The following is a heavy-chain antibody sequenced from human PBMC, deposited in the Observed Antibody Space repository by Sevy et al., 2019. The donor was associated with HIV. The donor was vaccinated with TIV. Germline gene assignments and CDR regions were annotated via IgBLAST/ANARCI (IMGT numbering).Heavy chain of an antibody. Sequence: SETLSLTCSVSGGSVSSSSYYWSWIRQPPGKGLEWIGYIRYSWSTDYNPSLKSRVTISVDTSKNQFSLKLSSVTTADTAVYYCARVSTMVQVVTYYYDYWGQGTLVTVSS. CDR2: IRYSWST. CDR1: GGSVSSSSYY. CDR3: ARVSTMVQVVTYYYDY. D-gene: IGHD3-10*01. J-gene: IGHJ4*02. V-gene: IGHV4-61*01.